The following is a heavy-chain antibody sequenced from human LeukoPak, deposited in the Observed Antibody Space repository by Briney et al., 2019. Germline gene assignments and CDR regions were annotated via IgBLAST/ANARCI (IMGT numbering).Heavy chain of an antibody. V-gene: IGHV1-2*02. CDR3: ARGYDSSGYSPTFRSLFDL. J-gene: IGHJ2*01. CDR1: GYTFTGYY. Sequence: ASVKASCKASGYTFTGYYMHWVRQAPGQGLEWMGWINPNSGGTNYAQKFQGRVAMTRGTSISTAYMELSRLTSDDTAMYYCARGYDSSGYSPTFRSLFDLWGRGTLVTVSS. D-gene: IGHD3-22*01. CDR2: INPNSGGT.